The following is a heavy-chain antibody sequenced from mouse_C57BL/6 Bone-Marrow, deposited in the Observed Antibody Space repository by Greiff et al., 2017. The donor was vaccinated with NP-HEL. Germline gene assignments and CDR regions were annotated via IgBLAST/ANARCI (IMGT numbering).Heavy chain of an antibody. J-gene: IGHJ2*01. Sequence: QVHVKQSGAELVRPGSSVKLSCKASGYTFTSYWMHWVKQRPIQGLEWIGNIDPSDSETHYNQKFKDKATLTVDKSSSTAYMQLSSLTSEDSAVYYCARRGDDLDYWGQGTTLTVSS. D-gene: IGHD5-1*01. V-gene: IGHV1-52*01. CDR2: IDPSDSET. CDR3: ARRGDDLDY. CDR1: GYTFTSYW.